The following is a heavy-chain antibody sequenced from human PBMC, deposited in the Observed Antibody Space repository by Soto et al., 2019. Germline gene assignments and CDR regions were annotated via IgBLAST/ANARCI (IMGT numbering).Heavy chain of an antibody. V-gene: IGHV1-69*08. Sequence: QVQLVQSGAEVKKPGSSVKVSCKASGGTFSSYTISWVRQAPGQGLEWMGRIIPILGIANYAQKFQGRVTXTXXXSXXTAYMELSSLRSEDTAVYYCAREEYYYGSGAFFDYWGQGPLVTVSS. CDR3: AREEYYYGSGAFFDY. CDR2: IIPILGIA. D-gene: IGHD3-10*01. CDR1: GGTFSSYT. J-gene: IGHJ4*02.